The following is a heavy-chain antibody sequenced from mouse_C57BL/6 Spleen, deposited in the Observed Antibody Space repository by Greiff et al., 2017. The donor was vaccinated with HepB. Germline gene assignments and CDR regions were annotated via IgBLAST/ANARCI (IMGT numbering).Heavy chain of an antibody. V-gene: IGHV1-26*01. CDR2: INPNNGGT. CDR3: ARGGSYYWYFDV. Sequence: EVQLQQSGPELVKPGASVKISCKASGYTFTDYYMNWVKQSHGKSLEWIGDINPNNGGTSYNQKFKGKATLTVDKSSSTAYMELRSLTSEDSAVYYCARGGSYYWYFDVWGTGTTVTVSS. J-gene: IGHJ1*03. CDR1: GYTFTDYY. D-gene: IGHD1-1*02.